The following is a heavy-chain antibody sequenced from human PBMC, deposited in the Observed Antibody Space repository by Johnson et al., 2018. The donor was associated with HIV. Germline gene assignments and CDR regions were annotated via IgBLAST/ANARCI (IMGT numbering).Heavy chain of an antibody. CDR1: GFTFSDYY. V-gene: IGHV3-11*01. Sequence: VQLVESGGGLVKPGGSLRLSCAASGFTFSDYYMSWIRQAPGKGLEWVSYISSSGSTIYYADSVKGRFPISRDNAKNSLYLQMNSLRAEDTAVYYCARAVADGWFSYDAFDIWGQGTMVTVSS. CDR3: ARAVADGWFSYDAFDI. D-gene: IGHD6-19*01. J-gene: IGHJ3*02. CDR2: ISSSGSTI.